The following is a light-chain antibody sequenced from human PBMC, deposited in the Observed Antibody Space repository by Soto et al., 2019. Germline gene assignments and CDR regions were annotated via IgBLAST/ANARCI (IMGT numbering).Light chain of an antibody. CDR2: GNN. V-gene: IGLV1-47*01. J-gene: IGLJ2*01. Sequence: QTVVTQPPSASGTPGQRITISCSGSSSNIGSNYVYWFQQLPGMAPKLLIYGNNQRRSGVPDRFSGSTSGTSASLAITGLQAEDEADYYCQSYDTSLSGPLFGGGTKLTVL. CDR1: SSNIGSNY. CDR3: QSYDTSLSGPL.